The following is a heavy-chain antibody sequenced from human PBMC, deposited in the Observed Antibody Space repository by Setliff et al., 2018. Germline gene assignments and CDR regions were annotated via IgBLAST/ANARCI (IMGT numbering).Heavy chain of an antibody. CDR1: GYTFTTYY. J-gene: IGHJ4*02. D-gene: IGHD3-3*01. CDR2: INPGDGST. Sequence: GASVKVSCKASGYTFTTYYMHWVRQAPGQGLEWMGVINPGDGSTTYAQKFQGRVKMTRDTSTNTVYMQLNSLRFEDRAVYYCERENTAKNFWGEESDYWGQGTLVTVSS. CDR3: ERENTAKNFWGEESDY. V-gene: IGHV1-46*01.